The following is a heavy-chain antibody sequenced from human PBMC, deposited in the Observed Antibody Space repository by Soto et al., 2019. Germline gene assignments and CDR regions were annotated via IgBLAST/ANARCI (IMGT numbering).Heavy chain of an antibody. CDR3: ASDGQGEAPYPVGAY. Sequence: QVQLVESGGGVVQPGNSLRLSCAASGFTFSGHGMHWVRQAPGKGLEWVTFIWYDGSNKHYVDSVKGRFTISRDNSRNTLSLQMNRLSAEDTGVYFGASDGQGEAPYPVGAYWGQGTVVTVSS. V-gene: IGHV3-33*01. CDR2: IWYDGSNK. J-gene: IGHJ4*02. CDR1: GFTFSGHG. D-gene: IGHD3-10*01.